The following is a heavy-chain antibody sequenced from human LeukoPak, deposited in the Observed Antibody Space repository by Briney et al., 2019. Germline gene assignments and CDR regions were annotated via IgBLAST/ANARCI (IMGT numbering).Heavy chain of an antibody. J-gene: IGHJ4*02. Sequence: SETLSLTCTVSGYSISSGYYWGWIRQPPGRGLEWIGSLYHSGSTDYNPSLKSRVTISVDTSKNQFSLKLSSVTAADTAVYYCATDSYPPTDWGQGTLVTVSS. CDR3: ATDSYPPTD. CDR2: LYHSGST. CDR1: GYSISSGYY. V-gene: IGHV4-38-2*02.